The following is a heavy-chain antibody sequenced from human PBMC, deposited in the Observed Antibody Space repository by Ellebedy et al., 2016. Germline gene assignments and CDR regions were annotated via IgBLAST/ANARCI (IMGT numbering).Heavy chain of an antibody. D-gene: IGHD2-2*01. CDR3: ARQLLGYCSSTSWCNWFDP. V-gene: IGHV4-34*01. J-gene: IGHJ5*02. CDR1: GGSFSGYY. Sequence: SETLSLTCAVYGGSFSGYYWSWIRQPPGKGLEWIGEINHSGSTNYNPSLKSRVTISVDTSKNQFSLKVSSVIAADTAVYYCARQLLGYCSSTSWCNWFDPWGQGTLVTVSS. CDR2: INHSGST.